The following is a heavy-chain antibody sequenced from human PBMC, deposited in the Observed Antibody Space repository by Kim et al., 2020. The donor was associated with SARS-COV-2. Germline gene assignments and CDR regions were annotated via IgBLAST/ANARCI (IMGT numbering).Heavy chain of an antibody. CDR3: ARLNYDFWSGYYHYYYGMDV. V-gene: IGHV5-10-1*01. CDR2: IDPSDSYT. CDR1: GYSFTSYW. Sequence: GESLKISCKGSGYSFTSYWISWVRQMPGKGLEWMGRIDPSDSYTNYSPSFQGHVTISADKSISTAYLQWSSLKASDTAMYYCARLNYDFWSGYYHYYYGMDVWGQGTTVTVSS. D-gene: IGHD3-3*01. J-gene: IGHJ6*02.